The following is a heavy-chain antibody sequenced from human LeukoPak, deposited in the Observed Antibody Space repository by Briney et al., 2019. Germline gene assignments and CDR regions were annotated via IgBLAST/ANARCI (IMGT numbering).Heavy chain of an antibody. CDR1: GHTLTELS. Sequence: ASVKVSCKVSGHTLTELSMHWVRQAPGKGLEWMGGFDPEDGETIYAQKFQGRVTMTEDTSTDTAYMELSSLRSEDTAVYYCATTAGYCSGGSCLPHNWFDPWGQGTLVTVSS. V-gene: IGHV1-24*01. D-gene: IGHD2-15*01. J-gene: IGHJ5*02. CDR3: ATTAGYCSGGSCLPHNWFDP. CDR2: FDPEDGET.